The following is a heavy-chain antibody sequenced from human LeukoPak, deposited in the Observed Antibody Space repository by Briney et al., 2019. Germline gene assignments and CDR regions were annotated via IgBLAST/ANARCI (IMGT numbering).Heavy chain of an antibody. Sequence: PGGSLRLSCAASGFAFSTYAMSWVRQAPGKGLEWVAGISGSGGNTYYADSVKGRFTVSRDNSKQTLYLQMNSLRAEDMAVYFCGKACYVYYWGQGTLVTVSS. CDR2: ISGSGGNT. J-gene: IGHJ4*02. CDR1: GFAFSTYA. V-gene: IGHV3-23*01. CDR3: GKACYVYY.